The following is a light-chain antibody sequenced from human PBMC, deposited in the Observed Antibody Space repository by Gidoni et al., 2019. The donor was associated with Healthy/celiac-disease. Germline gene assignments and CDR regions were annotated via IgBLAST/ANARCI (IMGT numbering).Light chain of an antibody. Sequence: QSALTQPASVPGSPGQSITIPCTGTSSDVGGYNYVSWYQHHPVKAPKLMIYDVSNRPSGVSNRFSGSKSGNTASLTISGLQAEDEADYYCSSYTSSITLVFGGGTKLTVL. V-gene: IGLV2-14*03. CDR1: SSDVGGYNY. CDR2: DVS. J-gene: IGLJ2*01. CDR3: SSYTSSITLV.